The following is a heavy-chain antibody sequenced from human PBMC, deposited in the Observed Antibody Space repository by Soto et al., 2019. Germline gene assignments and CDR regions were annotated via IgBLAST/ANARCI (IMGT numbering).Heavy chain of an antibody. D-gene: IGHD1-26*01. J-gene: IGHJ4*02. CDR3: AKGEYSGSFIDY. CDR2: ISWNSGSI. V-gene: IGHV3-9*01. CDR1: GFTFDDYA. Sequence: GGSLRPSCAASGFTFDDYAMHWVRQAPGKGLEWVSGISWNSGSIGYADSVKGRFTISRDNAKNSLYLQMNSLRAEDTALYYCAKGEYSGSFIDYWGQGTLVTVSS.